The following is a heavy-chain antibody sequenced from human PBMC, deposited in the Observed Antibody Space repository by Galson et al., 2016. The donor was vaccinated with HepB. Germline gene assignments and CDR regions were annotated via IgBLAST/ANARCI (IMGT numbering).Heavy chain of an antibody. Sequence: QSGAEVKKPGESLKISCTGSGYNFNSYWIAWVRQRPGKGLEWMGIIWPGDSDARYSPSFQGQVTISVDKSFSTAYLQWSSLKASDTARYYCARRGDGYTPLDYWGQGTPVVVSS. J-gene: IGHJ4*02. V-gene: IGHV5-51*01. D-gene: IGHD5-24*01. CDR1: GYNFNSYW. CDR3: ARRGDGYTPLDY. CDR2: IWPGDSDA.